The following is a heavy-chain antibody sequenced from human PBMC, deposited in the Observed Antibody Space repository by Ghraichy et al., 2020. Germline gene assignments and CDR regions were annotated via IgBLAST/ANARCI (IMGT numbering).Heavy chain of an antibody. V-gene: IGHV3-23*01. Sequence: GESLNISCAASGFTFSSYAMSWVRQAPGKGLEWVSLISGSGGRTYYADSVQGRFTISRDNSKNTLYLQMNGLRADETAVYYCAKGGRRGGSYYESVIDYWCQGILVTVSS. D-gene: IGHD1-26*01. CDR1: GFTFSSYA. CDR3: AKGGRRGGSYYESVIDY. CDR2: ISGSGGRT. J-gene: IGHJ4*02.